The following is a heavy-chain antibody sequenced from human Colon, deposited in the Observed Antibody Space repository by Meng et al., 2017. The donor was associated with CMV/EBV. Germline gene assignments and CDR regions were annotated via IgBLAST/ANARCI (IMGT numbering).Heavy chain of an antibody. CDR2: ISAYNGHT. V-gene: IGHV1-18*01. J-gene: IGHJ6*02. Sequence: ASVLVSCRASGYTFTSYGINEVRQVPGQGLEWMGWISAYNGHTNYAQKLKGRVTMTTDTSTSTAYMELRSLRSDDTAVYYCARISVVRGVVPYYDYGMDVWGQGTTVTVSS. CDR1: GYTFTSYG. CDR3: ARISVVRGVVPYYDYGMDV. D-gene: IGHD3-10*01.